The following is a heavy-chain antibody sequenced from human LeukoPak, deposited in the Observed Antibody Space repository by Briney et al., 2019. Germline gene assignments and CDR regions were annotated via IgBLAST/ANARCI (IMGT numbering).Heavy chain of an antibody. J-gene: IGHJ5*02. CDR1: GSTFSSYG. CDR2: IQYDGSNE. CDR3: ARDLGQYYDTSDNWFDP. V-gene: IGHV3-30*02. Sequence: PGGSLRLSCAASGSTFSSYGMHWVRQAPGKGLEWVAYIQYDGSNEQYAHSVKGRFRISRDSSKNTLNLQMNSLRAEDTAVYYCARDLGQYYDTSDNWFDPWGQGTLVTVSS. D-gene: IGHD3-22*01.